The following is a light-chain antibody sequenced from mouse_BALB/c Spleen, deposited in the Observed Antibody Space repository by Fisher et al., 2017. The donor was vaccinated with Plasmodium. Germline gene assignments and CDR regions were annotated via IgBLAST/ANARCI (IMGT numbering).Light chain of an antibody. V-gene: IGKV1-135*01. Sequence: DIVLTQTPLTLSVTIGQPASISCKSSQSLLNSDGKTYLSWLLQRPGQSPKRLIYLVCKLDSGVPDRFTCSGSGTDFTLTISSVQAEDLADYFCQQHYSTPLTFGAGTKLYLK. CDR3: QQHYSTPLT. J-gene: IGKJ5*01. CDR2: LVC. CDR1: QSLLNSDGKTY.